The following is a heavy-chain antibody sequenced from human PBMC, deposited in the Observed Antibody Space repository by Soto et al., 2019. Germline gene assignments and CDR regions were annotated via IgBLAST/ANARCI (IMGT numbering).Heavy chain of an antibody. CDR1: GGSFSGYY. V-gene: IGHV4-34*01. D-gene: IGHD3-3*01. CDR3: ARHILQTTQEEVLRFLEWLLPNWFDP. Sequence: SETLSLTCAVYGGSFSGYYWSWIRQPPGKGLEWIGSIYYSGSTYYNPSLKSRVTISVDTSKNQFSLKLSSVTAADTAVYYCARHILQTTQEEVLRFLEWLLPNWFDPWGQGTLVTVSS. CDR2: IYYSGST. J-gene: IGHJ5*02.